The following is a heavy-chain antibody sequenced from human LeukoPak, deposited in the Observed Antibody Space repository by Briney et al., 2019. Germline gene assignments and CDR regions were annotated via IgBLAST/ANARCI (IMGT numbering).Heavy chain of an antibody. Sequence: GGSLRLSCAASGFTVSSNYMSWVRRAPGKGLEWVSVIYSGGSTYYADSVKGRFTISRDNSKNTLYLQMNSLRAEDTAVYYCAKAELGVDTFFDYWGQGTLVTVSS. CDR2: IYSGGST. CDR3: AKAELGVDTFFDY. CDR1: GFTVSSNY. D-gene: IGHD3-3*01. J-gene: IGHJ4*02. V-gene: IGHV3-53*01.